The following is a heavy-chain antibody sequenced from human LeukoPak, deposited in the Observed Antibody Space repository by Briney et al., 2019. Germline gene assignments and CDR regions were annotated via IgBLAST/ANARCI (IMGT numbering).Heavy chain of an antibody. V-gene: IGHV4-34*01. Sequence: PSETLSLTCAVSGGSFTDYYWSWIRQPPGKGLEWIGEISHTGKTNYNPSLESRFTISVETSRNQFSLKLSSVTAADTAVYYCARLVVIERHSDGWYYFDSWGQGTLVTVSS. CDR3: ARLVVIERHSDGWYYFDS. CDR2: ISHTGKT. CDR1: GGSFTDYY. J-gene: IGHJ4*02. D-gene: IGHD6-19*01.